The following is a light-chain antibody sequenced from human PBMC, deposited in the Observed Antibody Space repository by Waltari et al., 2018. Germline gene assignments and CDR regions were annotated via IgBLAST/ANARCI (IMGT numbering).Light chain of an antibody. Sequence: AIQLTQSPSSLSASVGDRVTITCRASQGISSALAWYQKKPGKAPKLLIYDASSLESVVPSRFSGSGSGTDFTLTISSLQPEDFATYYCQQFNNYPPYTFGQGTKLEIK. CDR1: QGISSA. J-gene: IGKJ2*01. V-gene: IGKV1D-13*01. CDR3: QQFNNYPPYT. CDR2: DAS.